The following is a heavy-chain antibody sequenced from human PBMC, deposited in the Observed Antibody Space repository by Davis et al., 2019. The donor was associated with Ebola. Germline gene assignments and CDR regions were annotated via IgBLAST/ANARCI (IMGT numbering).Heavy chain of an antibody. D-gene: IGHD1-20*01. Sequence: GESLKISCKDSGDSFSSHWIGWVRQQPGKGLEWMGIIYTGDSDTRYSPSFRGQVTISADKSITTAYLQWPRLTASDSAMYYCASLRRTITGMDDAFDIWGQGTMVTVSS. V-gene: IGHV5-51*01. CDR3: ASLRRTITGMDDAFDI. CDR2: IYTGDSDT. J-gene: IGHJ3*02. CDR1: GDSFSSHW.